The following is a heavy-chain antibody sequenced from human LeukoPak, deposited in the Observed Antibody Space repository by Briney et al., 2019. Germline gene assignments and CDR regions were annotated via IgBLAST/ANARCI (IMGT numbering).Heavy chain of an antibody. D-gene: IGHD3-22*01. J-gene: IGHJ4*02. CDR1: GFTFGDYA. CDR2: IRSKAYGGTT. V-gene: IGHV3-49*03. CDR3: TSAFSGYYSYDPYYFDY. Sequence: GGSLRLSCTASGFTFGDYAMSWFRQAPGKGLEWVGFIRSKAYGGTTEYAASVKGRFTISRDDSKSIAYLQMNSLKTEDTAVYCCTSAFSGYYSYDPYYFDYWGQGTLVTVSS.